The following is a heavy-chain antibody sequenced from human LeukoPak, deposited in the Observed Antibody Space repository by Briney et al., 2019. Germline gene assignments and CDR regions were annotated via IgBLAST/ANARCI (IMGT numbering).Heavy chain of an antibody. J-gene: IGHJ3*02. D-gene: IGHD3-16*01. CDR3: AREGDYAPGAFDI. CDR2: ISSSSSDI. CDR1: GFTFRTYS. Sequence: GGSLRLSCAASGFTFRTYSMNWVRQAPGKGLEWVSHISSSSSDIYYADSMKGRITISRDNAKNSLYLQMNSLRAEDTAVYYCAREGDYAPGAFDIWGQGTMVTVSS. V-gene: IGHV3-21*01.